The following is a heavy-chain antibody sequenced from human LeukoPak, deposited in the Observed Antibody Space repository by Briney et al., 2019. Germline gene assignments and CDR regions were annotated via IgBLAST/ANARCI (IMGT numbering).Heavy chain of an antibody. CDR2: FDPEDGET. Sequence: ASVKVSCKVSGYTLTELSMHWVRQAPGKGLEWMGGFDPEDGETIYAQKFQGRVAMTEDTSTDTAYMELSSLRSEDTAVYYCATPLDFWSGYYYWGQGTLVTVSS. CDR3: ATPLDFWSGYYY. J-gene: IGHJ4*02. V-gene: IGHV1-24*01. D-gene: IGHD3-3*01. CDR1: GYTLTELS.